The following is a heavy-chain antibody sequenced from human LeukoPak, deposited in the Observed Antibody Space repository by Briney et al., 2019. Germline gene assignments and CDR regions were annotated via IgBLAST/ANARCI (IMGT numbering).Heavy chain of an antibody. CDR1: GYTFTSYG. CDR3: ASSSDWNYVEYYYYGMDV. V-gene: IGHV1-18*01. D-gene: IGHD1-7*01. Sequence: ASVKVSCKASGYTFTSYGISWVRQAPGQGLEWMGWISAYNGNTNYAQKLQARVAMTTDTSTSTAYMELRSLRSDDTAVYYCASSSDWNYVEYYYYGMDVWGQGTTVTVSS. CDR2: ISAYNGNT. J-gene: IGHJ6*02.